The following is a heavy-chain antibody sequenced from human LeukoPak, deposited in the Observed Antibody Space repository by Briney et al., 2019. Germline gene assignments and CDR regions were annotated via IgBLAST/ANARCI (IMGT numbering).Heavy chain of an antibody. J-gene: IGHJ4*02. CDR1: GYTFTGYY. D-gene: IGHD3-3*01. CDR2: INPNSGGT. Sequence: GASVKVSCKASGYTFTGYYMHWVRQAPGQGREWMGRINPNSGGTKQTQKFEGRVPMPRNTSIRKAYMELSRLRSDDPAVYYCARIDYDFWSGSPVYWGQGTLVTVSS. V-gene: IGHV1-2*06. CDR3: ARIDYDFWSGSPVY.